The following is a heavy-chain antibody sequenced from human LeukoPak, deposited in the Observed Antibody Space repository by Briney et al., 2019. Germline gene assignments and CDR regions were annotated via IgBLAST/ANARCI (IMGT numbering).Heavy chain of an antibody. Sequence: GGSLRLSCAASGFTFSSYDMHWVRQATGKGLEWVSAIGTAGDTYYPGSVKGRFTISRDNAKNSLYLQMNSLRAEDTAVYYCARDGGYCSGGSCYLFDYWGQGTLVTVSS. CDR1: GFTFSSYD. V-gene: IGHV3-13*01. D-gene: IGHD2-15*01. J-gene: IGHJ4*02. CDR2: IGTAGDT. CDR3: ARDGGYCSGGSCYLFDY.